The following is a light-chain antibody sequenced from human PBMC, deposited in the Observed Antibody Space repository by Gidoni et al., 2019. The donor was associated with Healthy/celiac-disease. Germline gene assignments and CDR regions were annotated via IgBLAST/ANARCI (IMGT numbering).Light chain of an antibody. CDR2: YAF. V-gene: IGKV1-9*01. CDR3: QQANSHLALT. Sequence: DIQLTQSPSFLSASVGDRVTITCRASQDIGSHIAWYQQKPGQAPKLLIYYAFILQSGVPSGFSGSGSGTEFSLTISSLQPGDFATYYCQQANSHLALTFGGGTKVDI. J-gene: IGKJ4*01. CDR1: QDIGSH.